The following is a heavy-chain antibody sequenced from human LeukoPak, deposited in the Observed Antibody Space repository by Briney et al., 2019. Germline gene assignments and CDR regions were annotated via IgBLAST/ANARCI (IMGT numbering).Heavy chain of an antibody. V-gene: IGHV3-11*01. CDR1: GFTFSAYY. CDR2: ISSSGTTT. CDR3: AGTTLHIISGMDV. Sequence: GGSLRLSCAASGFTFSAYYMSWIRQAPGKGLEWVSDISSSGTTTYHADSMKGRFTISRDNAKNSLYLQMDSLRAEDTAVYYCAGTTLHIISGMDVWGQGTTVTVSS. D-gene: IGHD1-1*01. J-gene: IGHJ6*02.